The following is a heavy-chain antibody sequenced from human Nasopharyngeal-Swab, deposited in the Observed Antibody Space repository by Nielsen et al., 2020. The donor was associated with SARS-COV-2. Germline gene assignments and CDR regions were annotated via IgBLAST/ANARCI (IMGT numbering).Heavy chain of an antibody. V-gene: IGHV3-30*18. D-gene: IGHD6-6*01. J-gene: IGHJ6*03. CDR3: AKDGIAALPLLGYYYYYYMDV. CDR2: ISYDGSNK. Sequence: GGSLRLSCAASGFTFSSYGMHWVRQAPGKGLEWVAVISYDGSNKYYADSVKGRFTISRDNSKNTLYLQMNSLRAEDTAVYYCAKDGIAALPLLGYYYYYYMDVWGKGTTATVSS. CDR1: GFTFSSYG.